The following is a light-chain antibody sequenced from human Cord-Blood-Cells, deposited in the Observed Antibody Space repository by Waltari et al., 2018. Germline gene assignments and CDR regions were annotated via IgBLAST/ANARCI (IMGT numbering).Light chain of an antibody. CDR3: QKYNSAPRT. Sequence: DIQMTPSPSPLSASVGDRVTITCRASQCISNYLAWYQQKPGKVPKLLIYAASTLQSGVPSRFSGSGSGTDFTLTISSLQPEDVETYYCQKYNSAPRTFGQGTKVEIK. CDR2: AAS. CDR1: QCISNY. J-gene: IGKJ1*01. V-gene: IGKV1-27*01.